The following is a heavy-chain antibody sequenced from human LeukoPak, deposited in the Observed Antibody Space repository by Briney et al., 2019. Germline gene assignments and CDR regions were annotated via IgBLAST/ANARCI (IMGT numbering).Heavy chain of an antibody. J-gene: IGHJ4*02. CDR3: ARVNQLLRFDY. CDR2: IKKDGSEE. Sequence: GGSLRLSCAASGFTFSSYWMSWVRQAPGKGLEWVANIKKDGSEEYYVDSVKGRFTISRDNAKNSLYLQMNSLRAEDTAVYYCARVNQLLRFDYWGQGTLVTVSS. V-gene: IGHV3-7*01. D-gene: IGHD2-2*01. CDR1: GFTFSSYW.